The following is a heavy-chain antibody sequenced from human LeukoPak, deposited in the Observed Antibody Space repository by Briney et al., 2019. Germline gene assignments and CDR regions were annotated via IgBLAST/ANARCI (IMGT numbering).Heavy chain of an antibody. Sequence: PGGSLRLSCAASGVIFSNFAMHWVRQAPGKGLEWVAVTSYDGSNKYYADSVKGRFTISRDNSKNTLYLQMNSLKTEDTAVYYCTAPLHYDFWSGSYYYDNYWGQGTLVTVSS. CDR1: GVIFSNFA. CDR3: TAPLHYDFWSGSYYYDNY. V-gene: IGHV3-30-3*01. CDR2: TSYDGSNK. D-gene: IGHD3-3*01. J-gene: IGHJ4*02.